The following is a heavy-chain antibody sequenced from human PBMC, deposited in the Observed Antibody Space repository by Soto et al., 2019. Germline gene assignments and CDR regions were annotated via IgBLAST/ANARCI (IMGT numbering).Heavy chain of an antibody. CDR1: GRSFSGYY. Sequence: SDTLSLTCALCGRSFSGYYWSWIRQPLGKGLEWIGEINHSGSTNYNPSLKSRVTISVDTSKHQFSLKLRSVTAADTAVYYCVLGRRGTMVRGVSRSEYGMDVWGQGNTVTVSS. J-gene: IGHJ6*02. V-gene: IGHV4-34*01. CDR3: VLGRRGTMVRGVSRSEYGMDV. CDR2: INHSGST. D-gene: IGHD3-10*01.